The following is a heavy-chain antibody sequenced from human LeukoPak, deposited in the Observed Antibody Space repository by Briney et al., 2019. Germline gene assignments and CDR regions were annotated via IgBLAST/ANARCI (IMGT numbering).Heavy chain of an antibody. CDR2: ISGYGDST. CDR1: GFTFSSYS. Sequence: GGSLRLSCAASGFTFSSYSMNWVRQAPGKGLEWVSAISGYGDSTFYADSVKGRFSISRDNSKNTVYLQIDSLRVEDTAVYYCAQDAEEKGYGRPVEYFQHWGQGTLVTVSS. V-gene: IGHV3-23*01. D-gene: IGHD3-10*01. CDR3: AQDAEEKGYGRPVEYFQH. J-gene: IGHJ1*01.